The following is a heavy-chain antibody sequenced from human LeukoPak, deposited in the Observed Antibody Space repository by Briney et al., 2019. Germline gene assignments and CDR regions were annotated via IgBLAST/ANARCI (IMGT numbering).Heavy chain of an antibody. CDR1: GGSISSSSYY. V-gene: IGHV4-39*07. J-gene: IGHJ3*02. Sequence: SETLSLTCTVSGGSISSSSYYWGWIRQPPGKGLEWIGSIYYSGSTYYNPSLKSRVTISVDTSKNQFSLKLSSVTAADTAVYYCARDGPVVPAVTNAFDIWGQGTMVTVSS. D-gene: IGHD2-2*01. CDR2: IYYSGST. CDR3: ARDGPVVPAVTNAFDI.